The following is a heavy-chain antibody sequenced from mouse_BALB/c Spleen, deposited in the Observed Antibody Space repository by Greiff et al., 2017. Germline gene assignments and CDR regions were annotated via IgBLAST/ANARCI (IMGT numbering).Heavy chain of an antibody. J-gene: IGHJ1*01. CDR3: ARSYGSSSPFYWYFDV. D-gene: IGHD1-1*01. Sequence: EVQVVESGGGLVQPGGSRKLSCAASGFTFSSFGMHWVRQAPEKGLEWVAYISSGSSTIYYADTVKGRFTISRDNPKNTLFLQMTSLRSEDTAMYYCARSYGSSSPFYWYFDVWGAGTTVTVSS. V-gene: IGHV5-17*02. CDR1: GFTFSSFG. CDR2: ISSGSSTI.